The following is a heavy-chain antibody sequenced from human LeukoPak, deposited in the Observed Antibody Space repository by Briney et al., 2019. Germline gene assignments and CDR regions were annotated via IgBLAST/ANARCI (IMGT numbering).Heavy chain of an antibody. CDR1: GFTFSNYA. D-gene: IGHD3-22*01. Sequence: GGSLRLSCAVSGFTFSNYAMSWVRQAPGKGLEWVSLISGGGDSTYYAASVKGRFTISRDNSKNTLYLQMNSLRAEDTAVYYCAKDRAFSSGYLIDYWGQGTLVTVSS. V-gene: IGHV3-23*01. CDR2: ISGGGDST. CDR3: AKDRAFSSGYLIDY. J-gene: IGHJ4*02.